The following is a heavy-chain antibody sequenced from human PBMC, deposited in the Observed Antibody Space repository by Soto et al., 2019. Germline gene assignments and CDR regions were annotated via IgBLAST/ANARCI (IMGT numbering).Heavy chain of an antibody. CDR3: ARDYYGSGSYYAGFDY. Sequence: ASVKVSCKASGYTFTSYYMHWVRQAPGQGLEWMGIINPSGGSTSYAQKFQGRVTMTRDTSTSTVYMELSSLRSEDTAVYYCARDYYGSGSYYAGFDYWGQGTLVTVS. CDR1: GYTFTSYY. CDR2: INPSGGST. V-gene: IGHV1-46*01. D-gene: IGHD3-10*01. J-gene: IGHJ4*02.